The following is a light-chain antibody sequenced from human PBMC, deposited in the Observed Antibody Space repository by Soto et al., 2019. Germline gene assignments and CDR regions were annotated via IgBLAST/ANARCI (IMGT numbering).Light chain of an antibody. CDR1: SSDVGGYNF. CDR2: DVS. V-gene: IGLV2-14*01. J-gene: IGLJ1*01. CDR3: SSYTSSSTDV. Sequence: QSVLTQPASVSGSPGQSITISCTXTSSDVGGYNFVSWYQQHPGRAPKLMIYDVSIRPSGVSNRFSGSKSGNTASLTISGLQAEDEADYYCSSYTSSSTDVFGTGTKVTVL.